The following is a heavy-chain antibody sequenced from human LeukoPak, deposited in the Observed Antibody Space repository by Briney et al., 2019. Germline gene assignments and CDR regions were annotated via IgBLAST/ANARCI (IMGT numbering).Heavy chain of an antibody. CDR3: ARPITGYSSTGGSYGSWFDP. V-gene: IGHV5-51*01. D-gene: IGHD6-13*01. CDR2: IYPGDSDT. J-gene: IGHJ5*02. CDR1: GYSFTSYW. Sequence: EESLKISCKGSGYSFTSYWIGWVRQMPGKGLEWMGIIYPGDSDTRYSPSFQGQVTISADKSISTAYLQWSSLKASDTAMYYCARPITGYSSTGGSYGSWFDPWGQGTLVTVSS.